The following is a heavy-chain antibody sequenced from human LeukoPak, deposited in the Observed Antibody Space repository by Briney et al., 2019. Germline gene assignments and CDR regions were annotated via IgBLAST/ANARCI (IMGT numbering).Heavy chain of an antibody. CDR2: IFYSGST. V-gene: IGHV4-59*01. CDR3: ARGSSAPRWFPFDY. Sequence: PSETLSLTCTVSGDSISHYYWSWIRQPPGKGLEWIGYIFYSGSTNYNPSLKSRVIISVDTSRNQFSLKLNSLTAADTAVYYCARGSSAPRWFPFDYRGQGTLVTVSS. CDR1: GDSISHYY. D-gene: IGHD4-23*01. J-gene: IGHJ4*02.